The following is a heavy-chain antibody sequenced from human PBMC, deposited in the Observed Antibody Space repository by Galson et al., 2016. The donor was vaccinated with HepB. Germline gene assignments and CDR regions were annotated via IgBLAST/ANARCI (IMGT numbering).Heavy chain of an antibody. J-gene: IGHJ4*02. CDR1: GFTLAGQG. Sequence: SLRLSCAASGFTLAGQGMSWVRQAPGKGLEWVSDIVAGGNTYYADSVKGRFTISREISKNTLYLEMNSPRAEDTAIYYCGGHGGNSAWGQGTLVTVSS. V-gene: IGHV3-23*01. CDR3: GGHGGNSA. CDR2: IVAGGNT. D-gene: IGHD4-23*01.